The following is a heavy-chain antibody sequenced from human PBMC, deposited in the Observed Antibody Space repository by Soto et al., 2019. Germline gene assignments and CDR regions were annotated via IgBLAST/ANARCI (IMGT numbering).Heavy chain of an antibody. CDR1: GYTFTNYD. J-gene: IGHJ4*02. CDR2: INPNSANT. Sequence: ASVKVSCKASGYTFTNYDINWVRQATGQGLEWMGWINPNSANTGYAQHFQGRVTMTTNTSISTAYMELSSLRSEDTAVYYCARAYSCGPGHYYFDSWGQGTLVTVSS. CDR3: ARAYSCGPGHYYFDS. V-gene: IGHV1-8*01. D-gene: IGHD5-18*01.